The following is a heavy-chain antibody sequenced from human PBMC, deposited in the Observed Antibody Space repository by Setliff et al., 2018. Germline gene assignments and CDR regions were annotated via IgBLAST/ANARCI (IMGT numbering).Heavy chain of an antibody. CDR2: IYTSWST. Sequence: LSLTCTVSDDSISSRRYYWGWFRQPAGKELEWIGQIYTSWSTNYNPSLKSRVTISLDTSNNQFSLSLSSVTAADTAVYYCARGDIVVVPAPKGYFQHWGQGTLVTVSS. J-gene: IGHJ1*01. CDR3: ARGDIVVVPAPKGYFQH. D-gene: IGHD2-2*01. CDR1: DDSISSRRYY. V-gene: IGHV4-61*09.